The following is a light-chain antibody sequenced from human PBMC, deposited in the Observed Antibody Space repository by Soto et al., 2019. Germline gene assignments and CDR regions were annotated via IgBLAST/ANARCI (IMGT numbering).Light chain of an antibody. Sequence: QSVLTQPASVSGSPGQSITISCTGTSSDVGGYNYVSWYQQYPGKAPKLMIYDVSNRPSGVSNRFSGSKSGNTASLTISGLQAEDEAAYYCSSFTSSITYVFGTGTKVTV. V-gene: IGLV2-14*03. CDR1: SSDVGGYNY. CDR2: DVS. J-gene: IGLJ1*01. CDR3: SSFTSSITYV.